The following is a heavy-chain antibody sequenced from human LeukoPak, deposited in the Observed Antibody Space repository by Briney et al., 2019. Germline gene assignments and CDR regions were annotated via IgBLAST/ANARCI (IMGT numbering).Heavy chain of an antibody. CDR2: IYYSGST. V-gene: IGHV4-39*07. D-gene: IGHD5-12*01. CDR1: GGSISSSSYY. Sequence: SETLSLTCTVSGGSISSSSYYWGWIRQPPGKGLEWIGSIYYSGSTYYNPSLKSRVTISVDTSKNQFSLKLSSVTAADTAVYYCARGVATITFWFDPWGQGTLVTVSS. J-gene: IGHJ5*02. CDR3: ARGVATITFWFDP.